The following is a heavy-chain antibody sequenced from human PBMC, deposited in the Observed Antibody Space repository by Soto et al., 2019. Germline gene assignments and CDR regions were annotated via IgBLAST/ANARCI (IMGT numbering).Heavy chain of an antibody. Sequence: SETLSLTCAVYGGSFSGYYWSWIRQPPGKGLEWIGEINHSGSTNYNPSLKSRVTISVDTSKNQFSLKLGSVTAADTAVYYCARLGGHYQAFDSWGQGTLVTVSS. D-gene: IGHD3-22*01. J-gene: IGHJ4*02. V-gene: IGHV4-34*01. CDR2: INHSGST. CDR1: GGSFSGYY. CDR3: ARLGGHYQAFDS.